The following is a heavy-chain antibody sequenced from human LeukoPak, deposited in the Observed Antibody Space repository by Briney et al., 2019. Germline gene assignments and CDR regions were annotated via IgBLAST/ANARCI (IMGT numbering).Heavy chain of an antibody. D-gene: IGHD3-16*02. CDR2: INPNSGGT. CDR3: ARVDHTITFGGVIVIPRSDAFDI. J-gene: IGHJ3*02. CDR1: GYTFTGYY. V-gene: IGHV1-2*02. Sequence: ASVKVSCKASGYTFTGYYMHWVRQAPGQGLEWMGWINPNSGGTNYAQKFQGRVTMTGDTSISTAYMELSRLRSDDTAVYYCARVDHTITFGGVIVIPRSDAFDIWGQGTMVTVSS.